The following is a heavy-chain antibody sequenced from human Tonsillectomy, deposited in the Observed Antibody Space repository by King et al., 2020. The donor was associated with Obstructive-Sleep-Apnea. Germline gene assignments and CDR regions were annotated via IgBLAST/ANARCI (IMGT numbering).Heavy chain of an antibody. CDR2: ISGSGGRT. J-gene: IGHJ4*02. CDR3: AKDHRGYYGSGSYYFDY. D-gene: IGHD3-10*01. CDR1: GFTFSSYA. Sequence: VQLVESGGGLVQPGGSLRLSCAASGFTFSSYAMSWVRQAPGKGLEWVSAISGSGGRTYYADSVKGRFTISRDNSKNTLYLQMNSLRAEDTAVYYCAKDHRGYYGSGSYYFDYWGQGTLVTVSS. V-gene: IGHV3-23*04.